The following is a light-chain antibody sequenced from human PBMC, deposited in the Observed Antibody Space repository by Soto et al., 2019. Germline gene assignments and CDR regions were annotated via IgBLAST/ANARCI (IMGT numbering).Light chain of an antibody. J-gene: IGKJ4*01. V-gene: IGKV3-20*01. Sequence: TVMTQSPATLSVSPGESATLSCRASQSVSSSYLAWYQQKPGQAPRLLIYGASSRATGIPDRFSGSGSGTDFTLTISRLEPEDFAVYYCQQYGSSPPVTFGGGTKVDIK. CDR3: QQYGSSPPVT. CDR1: QSVSSSY. CDR2: GAS.